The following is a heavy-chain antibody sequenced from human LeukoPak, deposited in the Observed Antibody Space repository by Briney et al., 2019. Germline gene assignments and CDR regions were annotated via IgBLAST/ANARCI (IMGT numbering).Heavy chain of an antibody. D-gene: IGHD3-3*01. J-gene: IGHJ3*02. CDR3: ARLRFLEWFSPIDAFDI. CDR2: IYHSGST. V-gene: IGHV4-4*02. CDR1: GGSISSSNW. Sequence: PSGTLSLTCAVSGGSISSSNWWSWVRQPPGKGLEWIGEIYHSGSTNYNPSLKSRVTISVDKSKNQFFLKLSSVTAADTAVYYCARLRFLEWFSPIDAFDIWGQGTMVTVSS.